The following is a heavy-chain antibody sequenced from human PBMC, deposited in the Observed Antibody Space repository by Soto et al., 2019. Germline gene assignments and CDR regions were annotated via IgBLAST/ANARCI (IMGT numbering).Heavy chain of an antibody. CDR1: GFTVSSNY. Sequence: GGSLRLSCAASGFTVSSNYMSWVRQAPGKGLEWVSVIYSGGSTYYADSVKGRFTISRDNSKNTLYLQMNSLRAEDTAVYYCARDRDYGDYSPYYYYYMDVWGKGTTVTVSS. D-gene: IGHD4-17*01. V-gene: IGHV3-66*01. J-gene: IGHJ6*03. CDR3: ARDRDYGDYSPYYYYYMDV. CDR2: IYSGGST.